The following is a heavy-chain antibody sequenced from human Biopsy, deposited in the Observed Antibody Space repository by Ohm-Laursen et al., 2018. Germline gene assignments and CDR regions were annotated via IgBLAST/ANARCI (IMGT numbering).Heavy chain of an antibody. CDR3: ARGSNDSGGLYFPR. V-gene: IGHV4-59*11. J-gene: IGHJ4*02. CDR2: ISCTGYT. CDR1: VGPFTGHY. Sequence: SDTLSLICTVPVGPFTGHYWSWIRQPPGKGLEWIGHISCTGYTSYNASLKSRVTISVDTSRNHFSLRLSSLTAADTAVYYCARGSNDSGGLYFPRWGQGTLLTVSS. D-gene: IGHD4-23*01.